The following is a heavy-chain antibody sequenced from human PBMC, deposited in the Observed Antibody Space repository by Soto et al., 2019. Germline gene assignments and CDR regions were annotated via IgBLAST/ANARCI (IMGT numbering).Heavy chain of an antibody. CDR2: LSGSGDKT. CDR1: GFTFSSYA. D-gene: IGHD2-15*01. V-gene: IGHV3-23*01. Sequence: EVQLLESGGGLVQPGGSLRLSCVASGFTFSSYAMSWVRQAPGKGLEWVSGLSGSGDKTHYADSVKGRFNISRDNSKNTVYLQMNSLRAEDTAIYYCAKRAVVAAATDWFDPWGQGTLVTVSS. J-gene: IGHJ5*02. CDR3: AKRAVVAAATDWFDP.